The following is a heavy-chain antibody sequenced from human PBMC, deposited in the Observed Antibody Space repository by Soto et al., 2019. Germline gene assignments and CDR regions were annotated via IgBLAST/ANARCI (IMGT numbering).Heavy chain of an antibody. D-gene: IGHD6-19*01. Sequence: EVQVVESGGNLVQPGGSLRLSCAASGFTFRDYWMTWVRQAPGKGLEWLANIKQDGSVKHYVDSVEGRFSISRDNAKNSLYLEMDSLRAEDTAVYYCTRDFSPWNGGGWYDAFDIWGQGTKVTVSS. CDR1: GFTFRDYW. CDR3: TRDFSPWNGGGWYDAFDI. V-gene: IGHV3-7*01. J-gene: IGHJ3*02. CDR2: IKQDGSVK.